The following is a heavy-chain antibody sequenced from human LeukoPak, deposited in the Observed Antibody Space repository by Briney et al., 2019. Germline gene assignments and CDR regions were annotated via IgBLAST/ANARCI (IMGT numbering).Heavy chain of an antibody. CDR2: IKSDGRT. D-gene: IGHD3-22*01. J-gene: IGHJ1*01. V-gene: IGHV3-74*01. CDR3: ARAPSEIGGYYPEYFRH. Sequence: GGSLRLSCAASGFTLSSYWMHWVRQAPGKGLVWVSRIKSDGRTNYADSVKGRFTISRDNAKNTVSLQMNSLRAEDTGVYYCARAPSEIGGYYPEYFRHWGQGTLVTVSS. CDR1: GFTLSSYW.